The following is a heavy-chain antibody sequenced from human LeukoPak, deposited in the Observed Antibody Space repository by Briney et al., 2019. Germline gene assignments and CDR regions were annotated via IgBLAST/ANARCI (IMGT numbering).Heavy chain of an antibody. Sequence: GRSLRLSCAASGFTFSSYGMHWVRQAPGKGLEWVAVIWYDGSNKYYADSVKGRFTISRDNSKNTLYLQMNSLRAEDTAVYYCARVSSIAAAGTKGAFDIWGQGTMDTVSS. CDR2: IWYDGSNK. J-gene: IGHJ3*02. CDR3: ARVSSIAAAGTKGAFDI. D-gene: IGHD6-13*01. V-gene: IGHV3-33*01. CDR1: GFTFSSYG.